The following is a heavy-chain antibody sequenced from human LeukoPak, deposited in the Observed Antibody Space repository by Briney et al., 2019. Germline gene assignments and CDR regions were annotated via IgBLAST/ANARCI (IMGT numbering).Heavy chain of an antibody. CDR2: ISWNSGSI. J-gene: IGHJ3*02. D-gene: IGHD5-18*01. V-gene: IGHV3-9*01. CDR1: GFTFSSYA. Sequence: GGSLRLSCAASGFTFSSYAMSWVRQAPGKGLEWVSSISWNSGSIGYADSVEGRFTISRDNANNSLYLQMNSLRPEDTAFYYCAKGVHGYTYGRDAFDIWGQGTMVTVSS. CDR3: AKGVHGYTYGRDAFDI.